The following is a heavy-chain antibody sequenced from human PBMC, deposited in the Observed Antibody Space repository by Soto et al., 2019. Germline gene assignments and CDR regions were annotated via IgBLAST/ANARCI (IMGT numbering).Heavy chain of an antibody. CDR1: GYSLTGVS. Sequence: QVQLVQSGADVKKPGASVRVSCKVSGYSLTGVSMHWLRQAPGKGHEWMGGFDPEEGETIYARKLQNRVSITGNTSTNTAYVEMSSLRSEDTAVYYCATDCVDTIGWYYCYWGQGTLVTVSS. CDR3: ATDCVDTIGWYYCY. V-gene: IGHV1-24*01. CDR2: FDPEEGET. J-gene: IGHJ4*02. D-gene: IGHD6-19*01.